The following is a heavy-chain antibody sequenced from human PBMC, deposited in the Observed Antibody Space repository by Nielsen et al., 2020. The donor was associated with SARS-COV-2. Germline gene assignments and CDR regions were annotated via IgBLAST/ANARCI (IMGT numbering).Heavy chain of an antibody. V-gene: IGHV3-9*01. J-gene: IGHJ6*02. CDR2: ISWNSGSI. Sequence: GGSLRLSCAASGFTFSSYGMHWVRQAPGKGLEWVSGISWNSGSIGYADSVKGRFTISRDNAKNSLYLQMNSLRAEDTALYYCAKDDGMDVWGQGTTVTVSS. CDR1: GFTFSSYG. CDR3: AKDDGMDV.